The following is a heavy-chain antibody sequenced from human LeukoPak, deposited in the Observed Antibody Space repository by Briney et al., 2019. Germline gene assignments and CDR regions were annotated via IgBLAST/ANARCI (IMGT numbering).Heavy chain of an antibody. CDR2: INPNSGGT. Sequence: ASVKVSCKASGYAFTGYYMHWVRQAPGQGLEWMGWINPNSGGTNYAQKFQGRVTMTRDTYISTAYMELSRLRSDDTAVYYCAREPRIVAVPAAIDYWGQGTLVTVSS. J-gene: IGHJ4*02. D-gene: IGHD2-2*01. V-gene: IGHV1-2*02. CDR1: GYAFTGYY. CDR3: AREPRIVAVPAAIDY.